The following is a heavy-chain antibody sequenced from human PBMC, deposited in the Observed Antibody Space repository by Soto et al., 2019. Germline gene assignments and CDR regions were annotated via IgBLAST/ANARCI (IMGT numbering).Heavy chain of an antibody. J-gene: IGHJ4*02. CDR1: GGSITPTYY. V-gene: IGHV4-39*01. Sequence: SETLSLTCTGSGGSITPTYYWGWVRQTPGKGLECIGRIYYTGSTYYNPSFKSRVTISVDTSKNQFSLKLSSVTAADTAVYYCARAAPRYCSGGRCSTGTDYSGPGTLVTVST. D-gene: IGHD2-15*01. CDR3: ARAAPRYCSGGRCSTGTDY. CDR2: IYYTGST.